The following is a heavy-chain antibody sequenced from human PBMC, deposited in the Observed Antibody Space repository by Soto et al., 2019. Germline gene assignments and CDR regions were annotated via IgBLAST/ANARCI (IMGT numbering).Heavy chain of an antibody. Sequence: GASVKVSCKASGGTFSSYGISWVRQAPGQGLEWMGWIGVYNNNRNYAQKVQGRVTMTTDTSTSAAYMELRSLISDDTAVYYCARDQLGARGDYWGQGTLVTVSS. J-gene: IGHJ4*02. V-gene: IGHV1-18*04. CDR1: GGTFSSYG. D-gene: IGHD3-10*01. CDR3: ARDQLGARGDY. CDR2: IGVYNNNR.